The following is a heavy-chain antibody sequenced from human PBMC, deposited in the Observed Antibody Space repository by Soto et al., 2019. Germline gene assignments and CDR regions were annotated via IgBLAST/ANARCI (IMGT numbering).Heavy chain of an antibody. D-gene: IGHD2-2*01. Sequence: PSETLSLTCTVSGGSISSYYWSWIRQPPGKGLEWIGYIYYSGSTNYNPSLKSRVTISVDTSKNQFSLKLSSVTAADTAVYYCARGLYCSSTSCYREEFDYWGQGTLVTVSS. CDR3: ARGLYCSSTSCYREEFDY. CDR1: GGSISSYY. J-gene: IGHJ4*02. V-gene: IGHV4-59*01. CDR2: IYYSGST.